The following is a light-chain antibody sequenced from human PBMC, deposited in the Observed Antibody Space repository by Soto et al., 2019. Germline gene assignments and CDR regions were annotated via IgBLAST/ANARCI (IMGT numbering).Light chain of an antibody. J-gene: IGLJ2*01. CDR2: EGS. Sequence: QSALTQPASVSGSPGQSITISCTGTSSDVGSDKLVSWYQQYPGKAPKLIIYEGSKRHSGVSNRFSGSKSGNTASLTISGLQDEDEAEYYCCSYARSSSHVIFGGGTKVTVL. V-gene: IGLV2-23*01. CDR1: SSDVGSDKL. CDR3: CSYARSSSHVI.